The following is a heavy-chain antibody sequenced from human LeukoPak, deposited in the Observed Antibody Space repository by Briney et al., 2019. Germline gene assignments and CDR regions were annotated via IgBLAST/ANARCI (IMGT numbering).Heavy chain of an antibody. CDR2: IKQDGSDK. J-gene: IGHJ4*02. CDR3: ARGRKFYDY. CDR1: GFTFSNYW. V-gene: IGHV3-7*04. D-gene: IGHD1-14*01. Sequence: GGSLRLSCAASGFTFSNYWMSWVRQAPGKGLEWVANIKQDGSDKDYVDSVRGRFTISRDNAKNSLYLQMNSLRAEDTAVFHCARGRKFYDYWGQGTLVSVSS.